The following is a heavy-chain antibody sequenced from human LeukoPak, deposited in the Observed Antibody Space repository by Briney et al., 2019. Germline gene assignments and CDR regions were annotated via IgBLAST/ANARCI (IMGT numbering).Heavy chain of an antibody. CDR2: INKDGSST. CDR3: VRGIEVAGTFSWFDP. CDR1: GFTLNVYW. J-gene: IGHJ5*02. D-gene: IGHD6-19*01. V-gene: IGHV3-74*01. Sequence: PGGSLRLSCAASGFTLNVYWMHWVRQAPGKGLVWLSRINKDGSSTTYADSVKGRFTISRDNAKNTLYLQMNSLRAEDTAIYYCVRGIEVAGTFSWFDPWGQGTLVTVSS.